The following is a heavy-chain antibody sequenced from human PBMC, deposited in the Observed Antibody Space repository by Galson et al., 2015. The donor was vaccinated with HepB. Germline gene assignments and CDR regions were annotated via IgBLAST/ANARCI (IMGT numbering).Heavy chain of an antibody. CDR3: AKDLGSRFLEWLGGFQH. CDR1: GFTFSSYG. V-gene: IGHV3-30*18. J-gene: IGHJ1*01. Sequence: SLRLSCAASGFTFSSYGMHWVRQAPGKGLEWVAVISYDGSNKYYADSVKGRFTISRDNSKNTLYLQMNSLRAEDTAVYYCAKDLGSRFLEWLGGFQHWGQGTLVTVSS. CDR2: ISYDGSNK. D-gene: IGHD3-3*01.